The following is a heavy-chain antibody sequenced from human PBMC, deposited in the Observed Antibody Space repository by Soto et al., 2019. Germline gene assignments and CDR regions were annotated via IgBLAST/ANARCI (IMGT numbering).Heavy chain of an antibody. CDR1: GYTFTSYA. D-gene: IGHD3-10*01. Sequence: ASVKVSCKASGYTFTSYAMHWVRQAPGQRLEWMGWINAGNGNTKYSQKFQGRVTITRDTSASTAYMELSSLRSEDTAVYYCGLLWFLSYGLDVWGQGTTVTVSS. J-gene: IGHJ6*02. V-gene: IGHV1-3*01. CDR3: GLLWFLSYGLDV. CDR2: INAGNGNT.